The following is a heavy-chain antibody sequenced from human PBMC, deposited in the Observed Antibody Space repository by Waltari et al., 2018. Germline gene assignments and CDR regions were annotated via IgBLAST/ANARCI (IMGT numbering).Heavy chain of an antibody. CDR3: ARGGGDYYGSGSHYYFDY. V-gene: IGHV1-2*02. J-gene: IGHJ4*02. CDR2: INPNRGGT. CDR1: GYTFPGSY. D-gene: IGHD3-10*01. Sequence: VQLVQSGAEVKKPGASMKVSCKASGYTFPGSYIHWVRQAPGQGLEWMGWINPNRGGTNYAQRFQGRVTMTRDTSINTAFMELSRLRSDDMAEYYCARGGGDYYGSGSHYYFDYWGQGTLVTVSS.